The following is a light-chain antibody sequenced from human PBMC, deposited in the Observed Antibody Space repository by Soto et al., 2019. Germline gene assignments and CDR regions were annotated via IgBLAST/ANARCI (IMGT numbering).Light chain of an antibody. CDR2: GAS. CDR3: QQYHTWPIT. J-gene: IGKJ4*01. Sequence: DIVMTQSPATLSVAPGERVTFSCRASQGVSRKLAWYQHKPGQAPRLLISGASTGATGIPARFSGSGSGTEFTLTISSLQSEDGAIYYGQQYHTWPITFGGGTKVESK. CDR1: QGVSRK. V-gene: IGKV3-15*01.